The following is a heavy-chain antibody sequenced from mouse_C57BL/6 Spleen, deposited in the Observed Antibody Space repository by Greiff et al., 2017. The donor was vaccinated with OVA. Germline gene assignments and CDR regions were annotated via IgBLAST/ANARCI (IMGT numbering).Heavy chain of an antibody. CDR1: GYTFTSYG. CDR3: AREGVTVVATYWYFDV. D-gene: IGHD1-1*01. CDR2: IYIGNGYT. V-gene: IGHV1-58*01. J-gene: IGHJ1*03. Sequence: VQLQQSGAELVRPGSSVTMSCTTSGYTFTSYGINWVKQRPGQGLEWLGYIYIGNGYTEYNEKFKGKATLTSDTSSSTAYMQLSSLTSEDSAIDFCAREGVTVVATYWYFDVWGTGTTVTVSS.